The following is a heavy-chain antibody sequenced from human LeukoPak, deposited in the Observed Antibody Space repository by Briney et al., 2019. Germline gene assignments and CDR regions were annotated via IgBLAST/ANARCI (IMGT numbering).Heavy chain of an antibody. CDR2: IYPGDSDT. CDR1: GSSFTSYW. Sequence: GESLKISCKGSGSSFTSYWIGWVRQMPGKGLEWMGIIYPGDSDTRYSPFFQGQVTISADKSISTAYLQWSSLKASDTAMYYCAILAVAGNDYFDYWGQGTLVTVSS. V-gene: IGHV5-51*01. CDR3: AILAVAGNDYFDY. D-gene: IGHD6-13*01. J-gene: IGHJ4*02.